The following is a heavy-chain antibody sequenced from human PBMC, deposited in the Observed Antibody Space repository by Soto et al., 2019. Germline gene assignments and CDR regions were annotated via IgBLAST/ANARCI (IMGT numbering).Heavy chain of an antibody. CDR2: ISYDGSNK. V-gene: IGHV3-30*18. CDR3: AKKSLPFAAAGTREAGFDY. J-gene: IGHJ4*02. CDR1: GFTFSSYG. Sequence: GGSLRLSCAASGFTFSSYGMHWVRQAPGKGLEWLALISYDGSNKYYADSVKGRFTISSDNSKNTLYLQMNSLRAEDTAVYYCAKKSLPFAAAGTREAGFDYWGQGTLVTVSS. D-gene: IGHD6-13*01.